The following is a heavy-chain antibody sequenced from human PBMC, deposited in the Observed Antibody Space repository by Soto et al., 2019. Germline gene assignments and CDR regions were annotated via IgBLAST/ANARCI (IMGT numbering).Heavy chain of an antibody. CDR1: GFTFSNYW. D-gene: IGHD4-17*01. CDR3: ASRSPSATYYGVFDF. J-gene: IGHJ4*02. V-gene: IGHV3-7*01. Sequence: EVQLVESGGGLVQPGGSLRISCAASGFTFSNYWMTWVRQAPGKGPEWVANIKQDGREKYYVDSVKGRVTISRDNAKNSLVLQMNSLTAEDTAVYYGASRSPSATYYGVFDFWGQGALVTVSS. CDR2: IKQDGREK.